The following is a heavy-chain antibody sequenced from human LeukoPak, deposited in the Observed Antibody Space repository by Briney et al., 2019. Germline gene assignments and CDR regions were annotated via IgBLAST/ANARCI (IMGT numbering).Heavy chain of an antibody. CDR3: ARDSDGGRREGAFDI. Sequence: GGSLRLSRAASGFTLSSYEMNWVRQAPGKGLEWVSYISSSGSTIYYADSVKGRFTISRDNAKNSLYLQMNSLRAEDTAVYYCARDSDGGRREGAFDIWGQGTMVTVSS. CDR2: ISSSGSTI. J-gene: IGHJ3*02. V-gene: IGHV3-48*03. CDR1: GFTLSSYE. D-gene: IGHD1-26*01.